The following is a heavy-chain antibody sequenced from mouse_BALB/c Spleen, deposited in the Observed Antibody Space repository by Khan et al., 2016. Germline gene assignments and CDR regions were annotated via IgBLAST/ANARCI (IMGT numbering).Heavy chain of an antibody. D-gene: IGHD2-1*01. Sequence: LVKTGASVKISCKASGYSFTGYYMHWVKQSHGKSLEWIGYISCYNGATSYNQKFKGKATFTVDTSSSTAYMQFNSLTSEASAVXYCAKGAFYGNYFAYWGQGTLVTVSA. CDR2: ISCYNGAT. J-gene: IGHJ3*01. CDR3: AKGAFYGNYFAY. CDR1: GYSFTGYY. V-gene: IGHV1S34*01.